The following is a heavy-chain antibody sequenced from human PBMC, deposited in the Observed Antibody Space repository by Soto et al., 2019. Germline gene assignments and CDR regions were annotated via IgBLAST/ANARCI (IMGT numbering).Heavy chain of an antibody. J-gene: IGHJ6*03. V-gene: IGHV3-9*01. CDR3: AKDDSPSIAAAGTRNSYYYYYMDV. D-gene: IGHD6-13*01. CDR1: GFTFDDYA. CDR2: ISWNSGSI. Sequence: GGSLRLSCAASGFTFDDYAMHWVRQAPGKGLEWVSGISWNSGSIGYADSVKGRFTISRDNAKNSLYLQMNSLRAEDTALYYCAKDDSPSIAAAGTRNSYYYYYMDVWGKGTTVTVSS.